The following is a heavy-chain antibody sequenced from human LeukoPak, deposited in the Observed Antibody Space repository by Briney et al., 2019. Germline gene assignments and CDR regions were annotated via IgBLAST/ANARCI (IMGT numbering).Heavy chain of an antibody. CDR2: IYHSGST. CDR3: ARLFLMGSTPHYFDY. CDR1: GYSISSDYY. J-gene: IGHJ4*02. D-gene: IGHD2-8*01. Sequence: SETLSLTCGVAGYSISSDYYWGWIRQPPGKGLEWIGNIYHSGSTYYNPSLESRATISIDTSKNQFTLKLSSVTAADTAVCYCARLFLMGSTPHYFDYWGQGTLVTVSS. V-gene: IGHV4-38-2*01.